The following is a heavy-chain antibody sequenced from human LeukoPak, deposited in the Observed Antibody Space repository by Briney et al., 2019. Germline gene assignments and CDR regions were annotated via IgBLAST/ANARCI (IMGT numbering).Heavy chain of an antibody. CDR2: ISSSSSYT. CDR1: GFTFSSYA. V-gene: IGHV3-21*05. D-gene: IGHD2-2*01. Sequence: PGGSLRLSCAASGFTFSSYALHWVRQAPGKGLEWVSYISSSSSYTNYADSVKGRFTISRDNAKNSLYLQMNSLRAEDTAVYYCARDLGTHCSSTSCYEYNWFDPWGQGTLVTVSS. CDR3: ARDLGTHCSSTSCYEYNWFDP. J-gene: IGHJ5*02.